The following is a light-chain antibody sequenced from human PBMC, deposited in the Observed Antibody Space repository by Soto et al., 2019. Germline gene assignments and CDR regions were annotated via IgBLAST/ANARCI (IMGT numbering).Light chain of an antibody. CDR1: QGISSY. CDR2: AAS. CDR3: HQYYRYHYT. Sequence: AIRMTQSPSSLSASTGDRVTITCRASQGISSYLAWYQQKPGKAPKLLIYAASTLQSGVPSRCSGSGSGTDFTLTIPCLPSEDFATYYCHQYYRYHYTFGQWT. J-gene: IGKJ2*01. V-gene: IGKV1-8*01.